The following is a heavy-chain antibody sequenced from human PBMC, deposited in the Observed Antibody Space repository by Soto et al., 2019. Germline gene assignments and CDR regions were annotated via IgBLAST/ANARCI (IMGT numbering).Heavy chain of an antibody. CDR1: GFTFSSYA. D-gene: IGHD6-13*01. Sequence: PGGSLRLSCAASGFTFSSYAMSWVRQAPGKGLEWVSTISGSGDSTYYADSVKGRFTISRDNSKNTLYLQMNSLSAEVTAVYYCAKTSRAGTAGYFEYWGQGTLVTVSS. CDR3: AKTSRAGTAGYFEY. V-gene: IGHV3-23*01. CDR2: ISGSGDST. J-gene: IGHJ4*02.